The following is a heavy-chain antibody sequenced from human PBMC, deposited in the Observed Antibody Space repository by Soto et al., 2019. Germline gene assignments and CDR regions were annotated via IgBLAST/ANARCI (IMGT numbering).Heavy chain of an antibody. D-gene: IGHD3-10*01. CDR1: GFTFSNAW. CDR2: IKSKTDGGTT. J-gene: IGHJ6*02. V-gene: IGHV3-15*01. CDR3: TTGLYGSGSSGGMDV. Sequence: EVQLVESGGGLVKPGGSLRLSCVASGFTFSNAWMSWVRQAPGKGLEWVGRIKSKTDGGTTDYAAPVKGRFTISRDDSKNTLYLQMNSLKTEDTAVYYCTTGLYGSGSSGGMDVWGQGTTVTVSS.